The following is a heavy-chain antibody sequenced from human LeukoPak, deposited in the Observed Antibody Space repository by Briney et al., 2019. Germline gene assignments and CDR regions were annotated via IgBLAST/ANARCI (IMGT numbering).Heavy chain of an antibody. CDR2: INANTGNP. D-gene: IGHD6-25*01. V-gene: IGHV7-4-1*02. Sequence: ASVKVSCKASGYTFTSYAMNWMRQAPGQGLEWMGWINANTGNPTYAQGFTGRFVFSLDTSVSTAYLQINNLKAEDTAVYYCAASPRLIGAPENNWFDPWGQGTLVTVSS. CDR1: GYTFTSYA. CDR3: AASPRLIGAPENNWFDP. J-gene: IGHJ5*02.